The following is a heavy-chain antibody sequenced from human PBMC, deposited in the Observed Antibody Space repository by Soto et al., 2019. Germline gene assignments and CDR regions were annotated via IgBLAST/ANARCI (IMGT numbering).Heavy chain of an antibody. CDR3: ARIYGGNPLDY. D-gene: IGHD4-17*01. J-gene: IGHJ4*02. Sequence: QVQLVQSGTEVKKPGASVKVSCKASGYTFTSYGIIWVRQAPGQGLEWMGWISVYNGNTNYAQKFQGRVTMTTDTSTSIAYMELRSLTSDDTAVFYCARIYGGNPLDYWGQGTLVTVSS. V-gene: IGHV1-18*01. CDR2: ISVYNGNT. CDR1: GYTFTSYG.